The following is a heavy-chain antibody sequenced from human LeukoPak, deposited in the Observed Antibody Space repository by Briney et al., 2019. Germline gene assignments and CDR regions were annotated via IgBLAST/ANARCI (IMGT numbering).Heavy chain of an antibody. J-gene: IGHJ4*02. D-gene: IGHD2-8*01. V-gene: IGHV1-2*02. CDR3: ATLMAHLDF. CDR1: GYTFTDYH. CDR2: INPNSGDT. Sequence: GASVKVSCKACGYTFTDYHMHWVRQAPGQGLEWMGWINPNSGDTKKVQRFQGRVTMTRETTTSTAHMDVSRLTSDDTAVFYCATLMAHLDFWGQGTLVTVSS.